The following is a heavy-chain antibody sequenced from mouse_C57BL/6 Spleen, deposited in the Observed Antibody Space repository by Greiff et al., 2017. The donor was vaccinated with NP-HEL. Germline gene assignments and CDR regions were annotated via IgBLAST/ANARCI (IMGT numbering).Heavy chain of an antibody. D-gene: IGHD1-1*01. Sequence: EVKLQESVAELVRPGASVKLSCTASGFNIKNTYMHWVKQRPEQGLEWIGRIDPANGNTKYAPKFQGTATITADPSSNTAYLQLSSLTSEDTAIYYCARDYYGSSYFAYWGQGTLVTVSA. CDR3: ARDYYGSSYFAY. V-gene: IGHV14-3*01. J-gene: IGHJ3*01. CDR1: GFNIKNTY. CDR2: IDPANGNT.